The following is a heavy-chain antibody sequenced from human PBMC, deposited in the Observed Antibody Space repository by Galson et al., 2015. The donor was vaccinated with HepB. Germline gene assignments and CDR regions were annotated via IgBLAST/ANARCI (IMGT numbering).Heavy chain of an antibody. CDR2: IYYGAIT. CDR3: ARNRGNNDFDS. CDR1: SGSVSSSDR. J-gene: IGHJ4*02. Sequence: SETLSLTCAVSSGSVSSSDRCSWVRQPPGKGLEWIGEIYYGAITHYNPSLKGRVSVSKDVSKKQFSLTLASVTAADTAVYYCARNRGNNDFDSWGQGILVTVSS. V-gene: IGHV4-4*02. D-gene: IGHD4-23*01.